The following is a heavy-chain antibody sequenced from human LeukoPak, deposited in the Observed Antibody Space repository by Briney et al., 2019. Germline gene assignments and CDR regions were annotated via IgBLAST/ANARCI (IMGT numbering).Heavy chain of an antibody. CDR1: GFTFDDYA. Sequence: PGGSLRLSCAASGFTFDDYAMHCVRQTPGESRGWVSRISWNSGSIGYADSVKGRFTISRDNSKNTLYLQMNSLRAEDTAVYYCARGVYGTYYGAFDIWGQGTMVTVSS. D-gene: IGHD1-26*01. CDR2: ISWNSGSI. CDR3: ARGVYGTYYGAFDI. V-gene: IGHV3-9*01. J-gene: IGHJ3*02.